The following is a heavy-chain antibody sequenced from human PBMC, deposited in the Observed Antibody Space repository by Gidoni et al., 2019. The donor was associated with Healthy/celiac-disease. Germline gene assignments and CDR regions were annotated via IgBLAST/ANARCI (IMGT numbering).Heavy chain of an antibody. CDR1: GFTFSSYA. J-gene: IGHJ6*02. D-gene: IGHD3-3*01. Sequence: QVQLVESGGGVVQPGRSLRLSCAASGFTFSSYAMHGVLQAPGKGLEWVEVKAYEGSNKYDADSVKGRFTISRDNSKNTLYLKMNSLRAEDTAVYYCAREIPYEFWSGPTSMDVWGQGTTVTVSS. CDR3: AREIPYEFWSGPTSMDV. V-gene: IGHV3-30-3*01. CDR2: KAYEGSNK.